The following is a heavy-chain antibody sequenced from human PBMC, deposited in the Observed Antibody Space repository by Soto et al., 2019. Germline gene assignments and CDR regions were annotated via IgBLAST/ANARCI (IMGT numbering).Heavy chain of an antibody. CDR3: ARGGGYCSGGSCYPTYYYYYYGMDV. CDR2: IIPIFGTA. CDR1: GGTFSSYA. V-gene: IGHV1-69*01. D-gene: IGHD2-15*01. Sequence: QVQLVQSGAEVKKPGSSVKVSCKASGGTFSSYAISWVRQAPGQGLEWMGGIIPIFGTANYAQKFQSRVTITADESTSTAYMELSSLRSEDTAVYYCARGGGYCSGGSCYPTYYYYYYGMDVWGQGTTVTVSS. J-gene: IGHJ6*02.